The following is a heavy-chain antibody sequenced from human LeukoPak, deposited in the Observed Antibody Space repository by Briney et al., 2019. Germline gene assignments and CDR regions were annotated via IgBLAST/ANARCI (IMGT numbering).Heavy chain of an antibody. J-gene: IGHJ3*02. CDR1: GFTFSSYG. CDR2: ISYDGSNK. Sequence: PGGSLRLSCAASGFTFSSYGMHWVRQAPGKGLEWVAVISYDGSNKYYADSVKGRFTISRDNSKNTLYLQMNSLRAEDTAVYYCAREAGGYDSSGYYAKAFDIWGQGTMVTVSS. D-gene: IGHD3-22*01. CDR3: AREAGGYDSSGYYAKAFDI. V-gene: IGHV3-30*03.